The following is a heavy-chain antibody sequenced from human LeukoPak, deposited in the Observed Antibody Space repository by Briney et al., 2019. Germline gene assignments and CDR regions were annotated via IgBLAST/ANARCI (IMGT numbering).Heavy chain of an antibody. CDR1: GGSLNSSSYY. CDR3: ASLPTVYSRGYLAL. V-gene: IGHV4-39*07. D-gene: IGHD3-22*01. Sequence: SETLSLTCAVSGGSLNSSSYYWGWLRQPPGRGLEWIGSIYYGGSTYYNPSLKSRVTISVDMSKNQFSLKLSSVTAADTAVYYCASLPTVYSRGYLALWGQGTLVTVSS. J-gene: IGHJ4*02. CDR2: IYYGGST.